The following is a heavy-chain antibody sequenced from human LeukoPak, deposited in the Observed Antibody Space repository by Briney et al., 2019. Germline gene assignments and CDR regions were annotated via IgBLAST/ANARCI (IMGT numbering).Heavy chain of an antibody. CDR2: ISSSSSTI. CDR3: AKDSRRVDFYFYMDV. Sequence: QSGGSLRLSCAASGFTFSSYSMNWVRQAPGKGLEWVSYISSSSSTIYYADSVKGRFTISRDNSKNTLYLQMNSLRAEDSAVYYCAKDSRRVDFYFYMDVWGKGTTVTVTS. CDR1: GFTFSSYS. V-gene: IGHV3-48*01. J-gene: IGHJ6*03.